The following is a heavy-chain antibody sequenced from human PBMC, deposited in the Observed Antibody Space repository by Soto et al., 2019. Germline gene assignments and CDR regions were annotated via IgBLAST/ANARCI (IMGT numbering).Heavy chain of an antibody. D-gene: IGHD3-10*01. Sequence: ASVKVSCKASGYTFTNYGISWVRQAPGQGLEWMGWRSAYNGNTKYAQKLQGRVTMTTDTSTSTAYMELRSLRADDTAVYYCARVVGSGSYYNQYNWFDPWGQGTLVTVSS. CDR1: GYTFTNYG. CDR3: ARVVGSGSYYNQYNWFDP. CDR2: RSAYNGNT. V-gene: IGHV1-18*01. J-gene: IGHJ5*02.